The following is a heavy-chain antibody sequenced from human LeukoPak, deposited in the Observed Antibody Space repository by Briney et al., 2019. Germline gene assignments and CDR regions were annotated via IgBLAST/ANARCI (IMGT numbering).Heavy chain of an antibody. J-gene: IGHJ4*02. Sequence: SETLSLTCTVSGGSISTYYWSWIRQPPGKGLEWIGFISFSGSTNYNPSLKSRVTISIDTSKNQFSLKLSSVTAADTAVYYCARGSPVASTWYYLDYWGQGTLVTVSS. D-gene: IGHD6-13*01. CDR3: ARGSPVASTWYYLDY. V-gene: IGHV4-59*01. CDR1: GGSISTYY. CDR2: ISFSGST.